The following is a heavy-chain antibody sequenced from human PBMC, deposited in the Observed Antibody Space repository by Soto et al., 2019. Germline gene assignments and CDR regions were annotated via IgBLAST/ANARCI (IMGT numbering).Heavy chain of an antibody. Sequence: GASVKVSCKASGGTFSSYAIRWVRQAPGQGLEWMGGIIPIFGTANYAQKFQGRVTITADESTSTAYMELSSLRSEDTAVYYCARDIVVVVAATRWFDPWGQGTLVTVYS. D-gene: IGHD2-15*01. V-gene: IGHV1-69*13. J-gene: IGHJ5*02. CDR2: IIPIFGTA. CDR1: GGTFSSYA. CDR3: ARDIVVVVAATRWFDP.